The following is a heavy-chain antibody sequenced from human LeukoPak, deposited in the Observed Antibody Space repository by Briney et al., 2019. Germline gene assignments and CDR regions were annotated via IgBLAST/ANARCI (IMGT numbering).Heavy chain of an antibody. CDR1: GFTVSSNY. V-gene: IGHV3-66*02. Sequence: GGSLRLSCAASGFTVSSNYMSWVRQAPGKGLEWVSVIYSGGSTYYADSVKGRFTISRDNSKNTLYLQMNSLRAEDTAVYYCARSYCSSTSCFAFDIWAKGQWSPSLQ. CDR3: ARSYCSSTSCFAFDI. CDR2: IYSGGST. J-gene: IGHJ3*02. D-gene: IGHD2-2*01.